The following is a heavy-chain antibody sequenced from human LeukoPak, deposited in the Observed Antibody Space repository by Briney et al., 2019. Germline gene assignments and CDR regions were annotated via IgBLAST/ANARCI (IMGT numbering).Heavy chain of an antibody. CDR3: AKDDYSEGAGSYYDY. V-gene: IGHV3-23*01. CDR2: ISGSGDST. J-gene: IGHJ4*02. Sequence: AGGSLRLSCAASGXTFSSYAMSWVRQAPGKGLEWVSAISGSGDSTYYADSVKGRFTISRDNSKNTLYLQMNSLRAEDTAVYYCAKDDYSEGAGSYYDYWGQGTLVTVSS. D-gene: IGHD3-10*01. CDR1: GXTFSSYA.